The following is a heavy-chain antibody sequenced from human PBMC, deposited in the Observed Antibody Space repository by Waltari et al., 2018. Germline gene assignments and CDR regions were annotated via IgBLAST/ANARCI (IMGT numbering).Heavy chain of an antibody. CDR2: ISWDGGST. Sequence: EVQLVESGGVVVQPGGSLRLSCAASGFTFDDYAMHWVRQAPGKGLAWVSLISWDGGSTYYSDSVKGRFTISRDNSKNSLYLQMNSLRAEDTALYYCAKAHSIGYCSGGSCYEFDYWGQGTLVTVSS. J-gene: IGHJ4*02. D-gene: IGHD2-15*01. CDR3: AKAHSIGYCSGGSCYEFDY. V-gene: IGHV3-43D*03. CDR1: GFTFDDYA.